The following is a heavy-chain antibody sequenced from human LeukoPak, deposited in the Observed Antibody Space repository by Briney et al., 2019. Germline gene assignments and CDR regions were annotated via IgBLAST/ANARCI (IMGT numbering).Heavy chain of an antibody. V-gene: IGHV4-59*01. J-gene: IGHJ6*02. Sequence: SETLSLTCTVSGGSISSYYWSWIRQPPGEGLEWIGYIYYSGSTNYNPSLKSRVTISVDTSKNQFSLKLSSVTAADTAVYYCARGAVVTPYSYYYYYGMDVWGQGTTVTVSS. CDR1: GGSISSYY. CDR3: ARGAVVTPYSYYYYYGMDV. D-gene: IGHD4-23*01. CDR2: IYYSGST.